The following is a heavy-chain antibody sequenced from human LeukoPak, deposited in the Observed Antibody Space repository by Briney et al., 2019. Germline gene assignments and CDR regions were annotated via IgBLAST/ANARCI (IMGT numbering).Heavy chain of an antibody. J-gene: IGHJ4*02. CDR3: ARGGDT. CDR1: GGSISSYY. CDR2: IDYVGST. V-gene: IGHV4-59*08. D-gene: IGHD3-16*01. Sequence: SETLSLTCTVSGGSISSYYWTWIRQPPGKGLEWIGYIDYVGSTYYNPSLKSRVTISVDTSKNQFSLKLSSVTAADTAVYYCARGGDTWGQGTLVTVSS.